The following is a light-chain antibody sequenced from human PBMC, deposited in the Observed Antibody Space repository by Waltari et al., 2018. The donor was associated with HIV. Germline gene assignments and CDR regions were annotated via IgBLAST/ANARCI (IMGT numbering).Light chain of an antibody. Sequence: QSALTQPASVSGSPGQSITISCTGTSSDVGGYNYVSWYQQHPGKAPKLMIYDVSNRPSGFSNRFSGSKTGNRASVTISGLQAEDEADYDSSSYRRGGTWVFGGGTNLTVL. J-gene: IGLJ3*02. V-gene: IGLV2-14*03. CDR1: SSDVGGYNY. CDR2: DVS. CDR3: SSYRRGGTWV.